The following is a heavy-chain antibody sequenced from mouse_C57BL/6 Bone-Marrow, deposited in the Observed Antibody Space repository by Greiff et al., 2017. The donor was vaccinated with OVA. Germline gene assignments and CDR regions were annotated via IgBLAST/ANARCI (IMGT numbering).Heavy chain of an antibody. D-gene: IGHD4-1*01. J-gene: IGHJ3*01. Sequence: VQLQQSGTVLARPGASVKMSCKTSGYTFTSYWMHWVKQRPGQGLEWIGAIYPGNSDTSYNQKFKGKAKLTAVTSASTAYMGLSSLTNEDSAVYYGTRNWAAWFAYWGQGTLVTVSA. V-gene: IGHV1-5*01. CDR2: IYPGNSDT. CDR3: TRNWAAWFAY. CDR1: GYTFTSYW.